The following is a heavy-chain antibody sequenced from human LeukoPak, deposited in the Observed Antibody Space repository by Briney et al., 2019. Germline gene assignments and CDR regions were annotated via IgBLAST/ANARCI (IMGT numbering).Heavy chain of an antibody. CDR1: GFTFSSYS. CDR3: ARGPRYGGNSNLDY. V-gene: IGHV3-21*01. D-gene: IGHD4-23*01. J-gene: IGHJ4*02. CDR2: ISSSSSYI. Sequence: PGGSLRLSCAASGFTFSSYSMNWVRQAPGKGLEWVSSISSSSSYIYYADSVKGRFTISRDNAKNSLYLQMNSLRAEDTAVYYCARGPRYGGNSNLDYWGQGTLVTVSS.